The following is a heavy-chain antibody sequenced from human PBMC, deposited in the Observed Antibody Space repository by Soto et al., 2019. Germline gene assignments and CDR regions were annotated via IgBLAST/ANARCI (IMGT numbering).Heavy chain of an antibody. V-gene: IGHV4-59*08. Sequence: SETLSLTCTVSGGSISSYYWSWIRQPPGKGLEWIGYIYYSGSTNYNPSLKSRVTISVDTSKNQFSLKLRSVTAADTAVYYCARRYYYDSSGYPDWGQGTLVTVSS. J-gene: IGHJ4*02. D-gene: IGHD3-22*01. CDR3: ARRYYYDSSGYPD. CDR2: IYYSGST. CDR1: GGSISSYY.